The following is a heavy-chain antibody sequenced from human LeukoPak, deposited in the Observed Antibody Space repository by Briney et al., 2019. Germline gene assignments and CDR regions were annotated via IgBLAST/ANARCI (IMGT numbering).Heavy chain of an antibody. D-gene: IGHD2-21*02. V-gene: IGHV3-30-3*01. CDR2: ISYDGSNK. Sequence: PGGSLRLSCAASGFNFSSYAMHWVRQAPGKGLEWVAGISYDGSNKYYADSVKGRFTISRDNSKNTLYLQINSLRAEDTAVYYCARDQEHIVVVTAIWYWGQGTLVTVSS. J-gene: IGHJ1*01. CDR3: ARDQEHIVVVTAIWY. CDR1: GFNFSSYA.